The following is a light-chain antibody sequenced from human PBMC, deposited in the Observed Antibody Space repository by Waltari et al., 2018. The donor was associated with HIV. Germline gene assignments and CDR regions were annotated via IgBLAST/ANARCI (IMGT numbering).Light chain of an antibody. Sequence: DIQMTQSTSTLSASVGDRVTITCRASQSISSWLAWYQMKPGKAPKLLIYKASSLESGVSSRFSGSGSGTEFTLTISSLQPEDFATYYCQYYNTYSRTFGQGTKVEL. V-gene: IGKV1-5*03. J-gene: IGKJ2*02. CDR3: QYYNTYSRT. CDR2: KAS. CDR1: QSISSW.